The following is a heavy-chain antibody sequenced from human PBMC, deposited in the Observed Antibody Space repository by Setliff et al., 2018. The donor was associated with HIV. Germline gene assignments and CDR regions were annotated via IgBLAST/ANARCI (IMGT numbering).Heavy chain of an antibody. D-gene: IGHD3-10*01. J-gene: IGHJ4*02. Sequence: SETLSLTCAVSGNSITSGYYWGWIRQPPGKGLEWIGSIHHSGITYYNPSLKSRLAISVDTAKNQFSLTLSSVTAADTAVYYCARGRITMVRGLLDYWGQGTLVTVSS. CDR1: GNSITSGYY. CDR2: IHHSGIT. V-gene: IGHV4-38-2*01. CDR3: ARGRITMVRGLLDY.